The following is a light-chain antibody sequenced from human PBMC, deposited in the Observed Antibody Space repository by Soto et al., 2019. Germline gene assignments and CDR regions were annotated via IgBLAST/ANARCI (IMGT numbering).Light chain of an antibody. CDR3: CSYAGSSTYV. Sequence: QSALTQPASVSGSPGQSITISCTGTSSDVGSYNLVSWYQQQPGKAPKVMVYEVTKRPSGVPNRFSGSKSGSTASLTISGLQAEDEADYYCCSYAGSSTYVFGTGTKLTVL. CDR2: EVT. V-gene: IGLV2-23*02. CDR1: SSDVGSYNL. J-gene: IGLJ1*01.